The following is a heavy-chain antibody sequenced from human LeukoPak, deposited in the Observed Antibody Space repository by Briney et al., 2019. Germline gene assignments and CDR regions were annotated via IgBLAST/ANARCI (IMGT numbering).Heavy chain of an antibody. V-gene: IGHV3-74*01. Sequence: GSLRLSCAASGITFSSYSMNWVRQAPGKGLEWVSRINSDGSDTTYADSVKGGFTISRDNAKNTLDLQMNSLRAEDTAVYYCAKTDYYDNPAAMDVWGQGTTVTVSS. CDR1: GITFSSYS. CDR3: AKTDYYDNPAAMDV. CDR2: INSDGSDT. J-gene: IGHJ6*02. D-gene: IGHD3-22*01.